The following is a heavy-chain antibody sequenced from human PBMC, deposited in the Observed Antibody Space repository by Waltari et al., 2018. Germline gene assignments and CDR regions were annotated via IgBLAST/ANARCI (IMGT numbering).Heavy chain of an antibody. CDR3: ARAGLWSGHYHYYYMDV. Sequence: EVEVLESGGGLVQPGGSLRLSCAGSGFNCGAYAMSWVRQAPGTGLEWVSSMSGGGGDIYYSDSVKGRFTISRDNSKNTLYLQINSLRGEDTAVYHCARAGLWSGHYHYYYMDVWGKGTTVTVSS. CDR2: MSGGGGDI. CDR1: GFNCGAYA. V-gene: IGHV3-23*01. D-gene: IGHD3-3*01. J-gene: IGHJ6*03.